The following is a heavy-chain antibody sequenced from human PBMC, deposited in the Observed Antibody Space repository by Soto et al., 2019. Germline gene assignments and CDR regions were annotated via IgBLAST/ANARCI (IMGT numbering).Heavy chain of an antibody. J-gene: IGHJ6*02. CDR2: FDPEDGET. Sequence: GASVKVSCKVSGYTLTELSMHWVRQAPGKGLEWMGGFDPEDGETIYAQKFQGRVTMTEDTSTDTAYMELSSLRSDDTAVYYCARDWYYYDSSGYSKPVWYYYYGMDVWGQGTTVTVSS. D-gene: IGHD3-22*01. CDR3: ARDWYYYDSSGYSKPVWYYYYGMDV. CDR1: GYTLTELS. V-gene: IGHV1-24*01.